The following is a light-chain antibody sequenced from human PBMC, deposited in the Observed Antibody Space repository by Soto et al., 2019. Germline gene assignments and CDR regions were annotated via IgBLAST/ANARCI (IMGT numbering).Light chain of an antibody. CDR1: XXLLYNNTYNY. J-gene: IGKJ1*01. V-gene: IGKV2-28*01. Sequence: EIVMTHSPLPLPDTXXVXXXXSXXXSXXLLYNNTYNYLDWYLQKPGQSPQLLIYLGSNRASGVPDRFSGSGSGTDFTLKISRVEAEDVGVYYCMQALQTLTWTFGQGTKVDI. CDR3: MQALQTLTWT. CDR2: LGS.